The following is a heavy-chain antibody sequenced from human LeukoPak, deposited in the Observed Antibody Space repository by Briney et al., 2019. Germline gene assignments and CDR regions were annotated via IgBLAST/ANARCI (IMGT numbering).Heavy chain of an antibody. CDR2: ISSSSSYI. Sequence: GGSLRLSCAASGFTFSSYSMNWVRQAPGKGLEWVSSISSSSSYIYHADSVKGRFTISRDNAKNSLYLQMNSLRAEDTAVYYCARDCGGDCSFDYWGQGTLVTVSS. V-gene: IGHV3-21*01. D-gene: IGHD2-21*02. CDR3: ARDCGGDCSFDY. CDR1: GFTFSSYS. J-gene: IGHJ4*02.